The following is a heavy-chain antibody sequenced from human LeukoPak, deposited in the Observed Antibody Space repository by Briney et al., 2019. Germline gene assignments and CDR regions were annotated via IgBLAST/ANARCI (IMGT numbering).Heavy chain of an antibody. V-gene: IGHV3-48*01. Sequence: GSLRLSCVASGFTFSSYSMNWVRPAPGKGLEWVSYISTSSTIYYADSVKGRFTISRDNAKNSLYLQMNSLRAEDTAVYYCARGADNGYYYYYYMDVWGKGTTVTVSS. CDR1: GFTFSSYS. CDR3: ARGADNGYYYYYYMDV. CDR2: ISTSSTI. J-gene: IGHJ6*03. D-gene: IGHD6-13*01.